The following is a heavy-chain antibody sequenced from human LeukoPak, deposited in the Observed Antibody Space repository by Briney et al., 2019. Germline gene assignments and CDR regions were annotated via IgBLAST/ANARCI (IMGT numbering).Heavy chain of an antibody. CDR2: IYYSGST. J-gene: IGHJ3*02. V-gene: IGHV4-59*01. Sequence: SETLSLTCTVSGGSISSYYWSWIRQPPGKGLEWIGYIYYSGSTNYNPSLKSRVTISVDTSKNQFSLKLSFVTAADTAVYYCARSRDRATHAFDIWGQGTMVTVSS. CDR1: GGSISSYY. D-gene: IGHD1-26*01. CDR3: ARSRDRATHAFDI.